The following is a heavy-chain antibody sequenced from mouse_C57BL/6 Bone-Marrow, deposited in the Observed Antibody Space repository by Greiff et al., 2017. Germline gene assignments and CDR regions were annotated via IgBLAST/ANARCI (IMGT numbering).Heavy chain of an antibody. D-gene: IGHD1-1*01. Sequence: QVQLQQSGAELVRPGTSVKVSCKASGYAFTNYLLEWVKQRPGQGLEWIGVINPGSGGTNYNEKFKGKATLTADKSSSTAYMQLSSLTSEDSAVYFCARRGDYYGSSYAWFAYWGKGTLVTVSA. CDR1: GYAFTNYL. CDR2: INPGSGGT. J-gene: IGHJ3*01. V-gene: IGHV1-54*01. CDR3: ARRGDYYGSSYAWFAY.